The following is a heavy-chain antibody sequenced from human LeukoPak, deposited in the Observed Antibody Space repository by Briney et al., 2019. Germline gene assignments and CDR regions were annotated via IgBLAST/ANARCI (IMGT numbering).Heavy chain of an antibody. J-gene: IGHJ4*02. CDR1: GFTFSSYS. D-gene: IGHD2-2*01. CDR2: ISGSGGST. V-gene: IGHV3-23*01. CDR3: AKGDLPGDIIVVPAAIDC. Sequence: PGGSLRLSCAASGFTFSSYSMNWVRQAPGKGLEWVSAISGSGGSTYYADSVKGRFTISRDNSKNTLYLQMNSLRAEDTAVYYCAKGDLPGDIIVVPAAIDCWGQGTLVTVSS.